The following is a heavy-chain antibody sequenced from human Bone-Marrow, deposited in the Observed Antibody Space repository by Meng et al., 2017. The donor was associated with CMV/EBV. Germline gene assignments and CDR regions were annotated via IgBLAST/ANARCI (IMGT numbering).Heavy chain of an antibody. CDR1: GFNFSSYA. Sequence: SGFNFSSYAMSWVRQAPGKGLEWVSGISGSGGSTYYADSVKGRFTISRDNSMNTLHLQMNSLRAGDTAVYYCAKDRGYGDYRYYFDYWGQGTLVTVSS. D-gene: IGHD4-17*01. J-gene: IGHJ4*02. CDR3: AKDRGYGDYRYYFDY. CDR2: ISGSGGST. V-gene: IGHV3-23*01.